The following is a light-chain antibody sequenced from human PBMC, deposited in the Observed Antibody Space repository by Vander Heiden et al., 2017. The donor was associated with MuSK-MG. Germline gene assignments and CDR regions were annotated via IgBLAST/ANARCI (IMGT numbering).Light chain of an antibody. Sequence: EIVFSRSPGTLSLSPGERATLSCSASQSVSSSYLAWYQQKPGQSPRLLIYGASSRDTGIPDRCSGSGSGTDFTLTISRLEPEEFAVYYCQQYGSSPWTFGQGTKVEIK. V-gene: IGKV3-20*01. CDR1: QSVSSSY. J-gene: IGKJ1*01. CDR2: GAS. CDR3: QQYGSSPWT.